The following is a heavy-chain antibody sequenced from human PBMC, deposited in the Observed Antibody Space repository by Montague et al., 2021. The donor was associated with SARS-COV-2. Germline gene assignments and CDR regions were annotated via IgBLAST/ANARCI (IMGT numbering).Heavy chain of an antibody. CDR3: ARVLVTGSRKEGFDY. Sequence: SLRLSCAASGFTFSTYCMTWVRQAPGKGLEWVADISLDGNHANHVDSVKGRFTISRDNGKNSLFLQMNSLRTEDTAVYYCARVLVTGSRKEGFDYWGQGAQVIVSS. D-gene: IGHD2-21*02. CDR1: GFTFSTYC. J-gene: IGHJ4*02. CDR2: ISLDGNHA. V-gene: IGHV3-7*01.